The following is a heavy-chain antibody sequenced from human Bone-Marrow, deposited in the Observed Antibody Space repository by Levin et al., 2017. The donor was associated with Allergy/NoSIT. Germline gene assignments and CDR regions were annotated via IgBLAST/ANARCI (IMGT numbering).Heavy chain of an antibody. D-gene: IGHD3-10*01. CDR3: ARVSEGVGGQEMDV. CDR1: GFTFSNCW. Sequence: GESLKISCAASGFTFSNCWMTWVRQAPGKGLEWVANIKHDGSERHYVESVKGRFTVSRDNAKNSLYLQMNSLRVEDAAVYYCARVSEGVGGQEMDVWGQGTTVTVSS. CDR2: IKHDGSER. J-gene: IGHJ6*02. V-gene: IGHV3-7*01.